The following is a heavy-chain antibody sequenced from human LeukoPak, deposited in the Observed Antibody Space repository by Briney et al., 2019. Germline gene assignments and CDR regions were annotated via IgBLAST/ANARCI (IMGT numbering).Heavy chain of an antibody. D-gene: IGHD2-15*01. J-gene: IGHJ4*02. CDR2: ISGSGGST. Sequence: PGGSLRLSCAASGFTFSSYAMSWVRQAPGKGLEWVSAISGSGGSTYYADSVKGRFTISRDNSKNTLDLQMNSLRAEDTAVYYCAKDISVVTPNSYFDYWGQGTLVTVSS. CDR1: GFTFSSYA. CDR3: AKDISVVTPNSYFDY. V-gene: IGHV3-23*01.